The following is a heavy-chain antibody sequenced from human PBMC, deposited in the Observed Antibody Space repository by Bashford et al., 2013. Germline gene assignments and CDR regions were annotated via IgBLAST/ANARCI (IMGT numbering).Heavy chain of an antibody. Sequence: VRQAPGKGLEWISIIYSGGSTYYADSVKGRFTISRDNSKNTLYLQMNSLRAEDTAVYYCAKDFGPIAAAGKGYYYGMDVWGQGTTVTVSS. J-gene: IGHJ6*02. CDR3: AKDFGPIAAAGKGYYYGMDV. D-gene: IGHD6-13*01. CDR2: IYSGGST. V-gene: IGHV3-53*05.